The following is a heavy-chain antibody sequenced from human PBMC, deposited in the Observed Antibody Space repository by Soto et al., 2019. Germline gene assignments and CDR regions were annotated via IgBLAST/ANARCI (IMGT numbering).Heavy chain of an antibody. J-gene: IGHJ4*02. CDR2: ISGSGVAT. Sequence: EVQILQSGGGLVQPGGSLRLSCTASGFTFTSYAMNWVRQAPGRGLEWVSSISGSGVATYYTDSVKGRFTVSRDQSKNTVFLQMNSLTAEDTAVYYCAKGTQSLIRPRAHYQFDSWGQGNLVTVSS. CDR1: GFTFTSYA. D-gene: IGHD1-7*01. V-gene: IGHV3-23*01. CDR3: AKGTQSLIRPRAHYQFDS.